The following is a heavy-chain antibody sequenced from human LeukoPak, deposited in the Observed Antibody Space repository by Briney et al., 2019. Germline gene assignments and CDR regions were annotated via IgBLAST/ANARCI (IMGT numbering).Heavy chain of an antibody. V-gene: IGHV4-31*03. CDR2: IYYSGST. CDR1: GGSISSGGYY. J-gene: IGHJ1*01. D-gene: IGHD3-22*01. Sequence: SETLSLTCTVSGGSISSGGYYWSWIRQHPGKGLEWIGYIYYSGSTYYNPSLKSRVTISVDTSKNQFSLKLSSVTAADTAVYYCARGPWPSSGSPKYFQHWGQGTLVTVSS. CDR3: ARGPWPSSGSPKYFQH.